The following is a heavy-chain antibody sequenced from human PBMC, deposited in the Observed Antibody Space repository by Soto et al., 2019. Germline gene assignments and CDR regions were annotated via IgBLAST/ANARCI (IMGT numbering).Heavy chain of an antibody. CDR1: GYTFASYA. Sequence: QVQLVQSGAEVKNSGASVKVSCKAAGYTFASYAISWMRQAPGQGIDWMGGISAYTCNTNYAQRLQGRVPMTTDTSTSTTYMELRSMRSDDTAVYYCSRYPPPPDYWGQGTLVTVSS. V-gene: IGHV1-18*01. J-gene: IGHJ4*02. CDR2: ISAYTCNT. CDR3: SRYPPPPDY.